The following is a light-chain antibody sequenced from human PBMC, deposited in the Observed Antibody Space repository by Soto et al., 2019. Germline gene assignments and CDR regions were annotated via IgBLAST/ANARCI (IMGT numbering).Light chain of an antibody. CDR3: KQYHIWWT. CDR2: GSS. J-gene: IGKJ1*01. Sequence: EIVMTQSPATLSLSPGDRATLSCRASQSVNTNLAWYQQKPGQAPRLLIYGSSTRATGIQARFSGGGSGTEFTLTIRSLQSEDFAVYYCKQYHIWWTCGQGTKVDIK. V-gene: IGKV3D-15*01. CDR1: QSVNTN.